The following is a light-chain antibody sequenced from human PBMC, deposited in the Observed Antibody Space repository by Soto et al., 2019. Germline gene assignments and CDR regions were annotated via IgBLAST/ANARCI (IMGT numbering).Light chain of an antibody. CDR2: GAS. V-gene: IGKV3-15*01. CDR1: QSVSSN. CDR3: QRYNNWPWT. Sequence: EIVMTQSPATLSVSPGERATLSCRASQSVSSNLAWYQQKPGQAPRLLIYGASTRATGIPARFSGSGSGTGFALTISSLQSEDFAVYYCQRYNNWPWTFGQGTKVEIK. J-gene: IGKJ1*01.